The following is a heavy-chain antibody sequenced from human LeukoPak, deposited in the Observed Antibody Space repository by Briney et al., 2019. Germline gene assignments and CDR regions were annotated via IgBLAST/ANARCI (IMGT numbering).Heavy chain of an antibody. CDR3: ARKPRTAYYYDSSGYFEPPDY. CDR2: IIPIFGTA. CDR1: GGTFSSYA. J-gene: IGHJ4*02. Sequence: GSSVKVSCKASGGTFSSYAISWVRQAPGQGLEWMGGIIPIFGTANYAQKFQGRVTITADESTSTAYMELSSLRSEDTAVYYCARKPRTAYYYDSSGYFEPPDYWGQGTLVTVSS. V-gene: IGHV1-69*01. D-gene: IGHD3-22*01.